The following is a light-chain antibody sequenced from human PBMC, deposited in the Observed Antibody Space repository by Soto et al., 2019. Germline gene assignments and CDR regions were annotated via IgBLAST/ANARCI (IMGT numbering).Light chain of an antibody. J-gene: IGKJ3*01. CDR1: QTINNN. Sequence: ETVMTQSPVTLSVSPGEGATLSCRASQTINNNLAWYQQKPGQAPRLLIYSASNRATGIPDRFSGSGSGTDFTLTISRLEPEDVAVYYCQQYGNSPFSFGPGTKVDIK. CDR2: SAS. CDR3: QQYGNSPFS. V-gene: IGKV3-20*01.